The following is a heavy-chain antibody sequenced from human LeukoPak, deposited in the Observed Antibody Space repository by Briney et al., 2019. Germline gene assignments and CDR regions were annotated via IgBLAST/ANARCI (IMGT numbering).Heavy chain of an antibody. D-gene: IGHD4-17*01. CDR3: ARNGDRPTYYFDY. V-gene: IGHV3-23*01. J-gene: IGHJ4*02. CDR1: GFTFSSYA. CDR2: ISGSAGRT. Sequence: GGSLRLSCAASGFTFSSYAMSWVRQAPGKGLEWVSAISGSAGRTYYADSVKGRFTISRDNAKNSLYLQMDSLRAEDAAVYYRARNGDRPTYYFDYWGQGTLVTVSS.